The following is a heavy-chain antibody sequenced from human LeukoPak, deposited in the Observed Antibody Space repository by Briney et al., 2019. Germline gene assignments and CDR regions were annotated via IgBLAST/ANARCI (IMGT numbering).Heavy chain of an antibody. V-gene: IGHV1-18*01. Sequence: ASVKVSCKASGYSFITYGTSWVRQAPEQGLEWMGWISAHNGNTDYVQNVQGRVTMTTDTSTSTAYMELRSLRSDDTAVYYCARGDSGSIDYWGQGTLVTVSS. J-gene: IGHJ4*02. D-gene: IGHD4-17*01. CDR1: GYSFITYG. CDR2: ISAHNGNT. CDR3: ARGDSGSIDY.